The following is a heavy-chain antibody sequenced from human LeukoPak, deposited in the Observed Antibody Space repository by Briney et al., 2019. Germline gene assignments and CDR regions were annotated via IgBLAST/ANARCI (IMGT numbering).Heavy chain of an antibody. CDR2: INPNSGGA. CDR3: ARVLISYCSGGSCYPPDY. Sequence: ASVKVSCKASGYTFTGYYMHWVRQAPGQGLEWMGWINPNSGGANYAQKFQGRVTMTRDTSISTAYMELSRLRSDDTAVYYCARVLISYCSGGSCYPPDYWGQGTLVTVSS. CDR1: GYTFTGYY. J-gene: IGHJ4*02. D-gene: IGHD2-15*01. V-gene: IGHV1-2*02.